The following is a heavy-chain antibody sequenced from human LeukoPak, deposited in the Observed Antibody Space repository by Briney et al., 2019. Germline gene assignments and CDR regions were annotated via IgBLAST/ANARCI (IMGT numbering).Heavy chain of an antibody. CDR2: ISAYNGNT. J-gene: IGHJ4*02. Sequence: ASVKVSCKASGYTFTSYGISWVRQAPGQRLEWMGWISAYNGNTNYAQKLQGRVTMTTDTSTSTAYMELRSLRSDDTAVYYCARLWRDIVVVPAAIAQFDYWGQGTLVTVSS. CDR1: GYTFTSYG. D-gene: IGHD2-2*01. CDR3: ARLWRDIVVVPAAIAQFDY. V-gene: IGHV1-18*01.